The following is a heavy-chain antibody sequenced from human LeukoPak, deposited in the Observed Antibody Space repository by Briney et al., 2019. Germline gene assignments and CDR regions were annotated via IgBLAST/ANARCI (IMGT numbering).Heavy chain of an antibody. CDR2: IYYSGST. V-gene: IGHV4-59*01. CDR1: GGSISSYY. Sequence: SETLSLTCTVSGGSISSYYWSWIRQPPGKGLEWIGYIYYSGSTNYNPSLKSRVTISVDTSKNQFSLKLSSVTAADTAVYYCARGGVRGVTLRSHSYFDYWGQGTLVTVSS. CDR3: ARGGVRGVTLRSHSYFDY. J-gene: IGHJ4*02. D-gene: IGHD3-10*01.